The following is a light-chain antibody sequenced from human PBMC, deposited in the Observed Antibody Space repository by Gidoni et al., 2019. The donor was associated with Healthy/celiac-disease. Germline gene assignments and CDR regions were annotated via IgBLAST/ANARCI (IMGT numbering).Light chain of an antibody. CDR1: KLGDKY. CDR2: QDS. Sequence: SYELPPPPSVSVSPVQTASITCSGDKLGDKYACWYQQKPGQAHVLVIYQDSKRPSGIPERFSGSNSGNTATLTISGTQAMDEADYYCQAWDSSTVVFGGGTKLTVL. CDR3: QAWDSSTVV. V-gene: IGLV3-1*01. J-gene: IGLJ2*01.